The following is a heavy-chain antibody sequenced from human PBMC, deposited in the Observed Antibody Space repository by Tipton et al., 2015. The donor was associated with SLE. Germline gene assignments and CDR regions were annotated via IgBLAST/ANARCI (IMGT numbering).Heavy chain of an antibody. CDR1: GGSISSHY. CDR2: ISYSETT. Sequence: TLSLTCTVSGGSISSHYWSWIRQPPGKGLEWIGYISYSETTNYNPSLKSRVTISVDTSKNQFSLKLMSVTAADTAVYYCARDSHTDYGDFYVDSWGQGTLVTVSS. CDR3: ARDSHTDYGDFYVDS. D-gene: IGHD4-17*01. V-gene: IGHV4-59*11. J-gene: IGHJ4*02.